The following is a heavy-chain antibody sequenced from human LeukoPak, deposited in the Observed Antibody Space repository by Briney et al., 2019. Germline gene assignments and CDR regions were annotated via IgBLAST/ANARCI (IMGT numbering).Heavy chain of an antibody. J-gene: IGHJ4*02. CDR1: GGTFSSYA. V-gene: IGHV1-69*05. D-gene: IGHD5-18*01. CDR3: ACRGYSSGFYFDY. CDR2: IIPIFGTA. Sequence: SVKVSCKASGGTFSSYAISWVRQAPGQGLEWMGGIIPIFGTANYAQKFQGRVTITTDESTSTAYMELSSLRSEDTAVYYCACRGYSSGFYFDYWGQGTLVTVSS.